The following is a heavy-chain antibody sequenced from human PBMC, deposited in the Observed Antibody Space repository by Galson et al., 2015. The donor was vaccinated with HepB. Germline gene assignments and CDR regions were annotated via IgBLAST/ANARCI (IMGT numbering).Heavy chain of an antibody. CDR1: GFTFSSYS. CDR2: ISSSSSYI. J-gene: IGHJ1*01. Sequence: SLRLSCAASGFTFSSYSMNWVRQAPGKGLEWVSLISSSSSYIYYADSVKGRFTISRDNAKNSLYLQMNSLRAEDTAVYYCARDLSYKPRKVQHWGQGTLVTVSS. D-gene: IGHD1-14*01. V-gene: IGHV3-21*01. CDR3: ARDLSYKPRKVQH.